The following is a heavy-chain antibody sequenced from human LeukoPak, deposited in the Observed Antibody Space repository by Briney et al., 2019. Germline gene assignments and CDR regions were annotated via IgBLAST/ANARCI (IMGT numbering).Heavy chain of an antibody. CDR3: SSGGGYGDY. CDR1: GASITSFY. D-gene: IGHD5-12*01. J-gene: IGHJ4*02. V-gene: IGHV4-4*07. Sequence: SETLSLTCTVSGASITSFYYNWIRQPAGRGLEWIGRIHTNGGTDYRPSLNSRVTMSVDASKKQISLKLTSVTAADTAVYFCSSGGGYGDYWGQGILVTVSS. CDR2: IHTNGGT.